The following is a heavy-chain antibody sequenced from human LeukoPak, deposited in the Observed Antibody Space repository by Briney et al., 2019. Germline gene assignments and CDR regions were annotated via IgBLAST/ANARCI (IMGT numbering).Heavy chain of an antibody. CDR2: IYHSGTT. CDR1: GGSISSSNW. D-gene: IGHD1-26*01. CDR3: ARAGNDGFNSYSWAFDS. V-gene: IGHV4-4*02. J-gene: IGHJ4*02. Sequence: RASETLSLTCAVSGGSISSSNWWTWVRQPPGKWLEWIGEIYHSGTTNDNPSLKSRVNMSVDKSKNQFSLTLNYVTAADTAIYYCARAGNDGFNSYSWAFDSWGQGTLVTVSS.